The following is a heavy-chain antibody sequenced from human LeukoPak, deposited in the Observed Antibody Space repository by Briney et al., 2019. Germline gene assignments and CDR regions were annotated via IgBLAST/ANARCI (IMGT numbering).Heavy chain of an antibody. CDR2: INPNSGGT. V-gene: IGHV1-2*02. CDR3: ARGISGYDYDAFDI. CDR1: GYTFTGYY. D-gene: IGHD5-12*01. J-gene: IGHJ3*02. Sequence: ASVKVSFKASGYTFTGYYMHWVRQAPGQGLEWMGWINPNSGGTNYAQKFQGRVTMTRDTSISIAYMELSRLRSDDTAVYYCARGISGYDYDAFDIWGQGTMVTVSS.